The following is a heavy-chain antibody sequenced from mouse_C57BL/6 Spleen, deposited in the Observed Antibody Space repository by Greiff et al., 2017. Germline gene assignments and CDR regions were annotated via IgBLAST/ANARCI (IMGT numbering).Heavy chain of an antibody. Sequence: VQVVESGAELARPGASVKLSCKASGYTFTSYGISWVKQRTGQGLEWIGEIYPRSGNTYYNEKFKGKATLTADKSSSTAYMELRSLTSEDSAVYFCARGGTTVVAPFDYWGQGTTLTVSS. V-gene: IGHV1-81*01. CDR1: GYTFTSYG. D-gene: IGHD1-1*01. J-gene: IGHJ2*01. CDR3: ARGGTTVVAPFDY. CDR2: IYPRSGNT.